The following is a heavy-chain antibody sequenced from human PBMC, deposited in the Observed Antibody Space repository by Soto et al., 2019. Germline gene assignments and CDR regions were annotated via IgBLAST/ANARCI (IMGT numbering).Heavy chain of an antibody. CDR3: ARDAAYNGFWGGVMELYSYNMDV. CDR1: GYNFANYG. D-gene: IGHD3-3*01. Sequence: QVQLVQSEAEVKKPGASLKVSCRASGYNFANYGISWVRQAPGQGLEWMGWISAHNGDTKYAQKVPGRVTMTAATVKSNGYMEMWSLGSDDTAVDYCARDAAYNGFWGGVMELYSYNMDVWGQGTTVTV. J-gene: IGHJ6*02. V-gene: IGHV1-18*01. CDR2: ISAHNGDT.